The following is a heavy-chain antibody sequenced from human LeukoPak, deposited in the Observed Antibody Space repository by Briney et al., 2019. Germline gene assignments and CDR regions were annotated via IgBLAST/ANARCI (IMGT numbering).Heavy chain of an antibody. V-gene: IGHV3-43D*03. CDR2: ISWDGGST. J-gene: IGHJ4*02. CDR3: AKATHSGSFD. CDR1: GFTFDDYA. D-gene: IGHD1-26*01. Sequence: QTGGSLRLSCAASGFTFDDYAMHWVRQAPGKGLEWVSLISWDGGSTYYADSVKGRFTISRDNSKNSLYLQMNSLRPEDTALYYCAKATHSGSFDWGQGTLVTVSS.